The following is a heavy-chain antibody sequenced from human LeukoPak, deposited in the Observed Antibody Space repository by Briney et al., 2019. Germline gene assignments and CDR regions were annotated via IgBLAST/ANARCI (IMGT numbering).Heavy chain of an antibody. Sequence: ASVKVSCKASGYTFTSYDINWVRQATGQGLEWMGWMNPNSGNTGYAQKFQGRVTMTRNTSISTAYMELSSLRSEDTAVYYCARHRAVLLRIPAPGFDNRSYYYYYGMDVWGQGTTATVSS. J-gene: IGHJ6*02. CDR2: MNPNSGNT. CDR3: ARHRAVLLRIPAPGFDNRSYYYYYGMDV. CDR1: GYTFTSYD. D-gene: IGHD3-10*01. V-gene: IGHV1-8*01.